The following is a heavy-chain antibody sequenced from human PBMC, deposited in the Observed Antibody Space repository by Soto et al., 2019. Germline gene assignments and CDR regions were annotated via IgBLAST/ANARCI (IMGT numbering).Heavy chain of an antibody. Sequence: GSLRLSCAASGFTFSSYVMSWVRQAPGKGLEWVSSISSSSSYIYYADSVKGRFTISRDNAKNSLYLQMNSLRAEDTAVYYCARAGYYDFWSGWAPGGYYYGMDVWGQGTTVTVSS. CDR3: ARAGYYDFWSGWAPGGYYYGMDV. CDR2: ISSSSSYI. D-gene: IGHD3-3*01. CDR1: GFTFSSYV. V-gene: IGHV3-21*01. J-gene: IGHJ6*02.